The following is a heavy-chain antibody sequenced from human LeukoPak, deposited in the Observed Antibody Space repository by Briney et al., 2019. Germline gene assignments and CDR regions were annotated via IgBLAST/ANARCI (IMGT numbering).Heavy chain of an antibody. D-gene: IGHD1-26*01. CDR1: GGSVYSGSYY. Sequence: SETLSLTCTVSGGSVYSGSYYWNWIRQPPGKGLEWIGYIYYSGSTNYNPSLKSRVTISVDTSKNQFSLKLSSVTAADTAVYYCARAAYSGSYHSDYWGQGTLVTVSS. CDR2: IYYSGST. CDR3: ARAAYSGSYHSDY. J-gene: IGHJ4*02. V-gene: IGHV4-61*01.